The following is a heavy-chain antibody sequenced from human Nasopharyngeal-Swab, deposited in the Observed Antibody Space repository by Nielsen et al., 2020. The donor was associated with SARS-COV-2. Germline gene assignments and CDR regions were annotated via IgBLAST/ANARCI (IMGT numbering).Heavy chain of an antibody. J-gene: IGHJ6*03. D-gene: IGHD2-2*03. CDR2: ISGSGGST. V-gene: IGHV3-23*01. CDR3: AKGTKNGGWIGYYYYMDV. Sequence: QPPGKGLEWVSAISGSGGSTYYADSVKGRFTISRDNSKNTLYLQMNSLRAEDTAVYYCAKGTKNGGWIGYYYYMDVWGKGTTVTVSS.